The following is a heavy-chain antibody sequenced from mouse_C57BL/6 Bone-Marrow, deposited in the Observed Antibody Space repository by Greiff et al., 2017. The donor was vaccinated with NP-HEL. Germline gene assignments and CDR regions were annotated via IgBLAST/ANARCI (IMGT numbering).Heavy chain of an antibody. J-gene: IGHJ1*03. CDR2: IYPGSGNT. CDR1: GYTFTDYY. CDR3: ARGSRGPNWYFDV. Sequence: VQLQQSGAELVRPGASVKLSCKASGYTFTDYYINWVKQRPGQGLEWIARIYPGSGNTYYNEKFKGKATLTAEKSSSTAYMQLSSLTSEDSAVYFCARGSRGPNWYFDVWGTGTTVTVSS. V-gene: IGHV1-76*01. D-gene: IGHD1-1*01.